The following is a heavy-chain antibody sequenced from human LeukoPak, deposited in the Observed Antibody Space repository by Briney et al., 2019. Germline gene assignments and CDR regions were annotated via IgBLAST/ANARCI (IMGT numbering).Heavy chain of an antibody. V-gene: IGHV4-30-2*01. CDR3: ARVPKRILAFDY. D-gene: IGHD2/OR15-2a*01. CDR2: IYHSGST. J-gene: IGHJ4*02. Sequence: SQTLSLICAVSGGSISSGGYSWSWIRQPPGKGLEWIGYIYHSGSTYYNPSLKSRVTISVDRSKNQFSLKLSSVTAADTAVYYCARVPKRILAFDYWGQGTLVTVSS. CDR1: GGSISSGGYS.